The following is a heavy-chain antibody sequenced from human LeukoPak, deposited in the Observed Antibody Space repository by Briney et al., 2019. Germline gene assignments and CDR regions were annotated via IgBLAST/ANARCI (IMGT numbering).Heavy chain of an antibody. Sequence: PSETLSLTCTVSGGSISSGDYYWSWIRQPPGKGLEWIGYIYYSGSTYYNPSLKSRVTISVDTSKNQFSLKLSSVTTADTAVYYCATVGASYGDYALTYAFDIWGQGTMVTVSS. CDR1: GGSISSGDYY. V-gene: IGHV4-30-4*08. CDR2: IYYSGST. J-gene: IGHJ3*02. CDR3: ATVGASYGDYALTYAFDI. D-gene: IGHD4-17*01.